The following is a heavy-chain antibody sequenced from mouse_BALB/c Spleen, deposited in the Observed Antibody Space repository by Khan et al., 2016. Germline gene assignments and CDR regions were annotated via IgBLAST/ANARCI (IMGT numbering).Heavy chain of an antibody. V-gene: IGHV14-3*02. CDR3: AGSYGYDLDY. J-gene: IGHJ2*01. CDR1: GFNIKDTY. D-gene: IGHD2-14*01. Sequence: VQLQESGAELVKPGASVKLSCTASGFNIKDTYMHWVKQRPEQGLEWIGRIDPANGNTKYDPKFQSKATITADTSSNTACLQLSSLTSEDAAAYYCAGSYGYDLDYWGQGTTLTVAS. CDR2: IDPANGNT.